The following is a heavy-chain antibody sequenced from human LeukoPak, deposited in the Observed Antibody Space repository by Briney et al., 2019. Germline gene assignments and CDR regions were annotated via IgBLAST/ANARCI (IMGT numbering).Heavy chain of an antibody. V-gene: IGHV1-69*13. CDR3: ARCSGGSCYHDY. Sequence: ASVKVSCKASGGTFSSYAISWVRQAPGQGLEWMGGIISMFGTANYAQKFQGRVTITADESTSTVYMGLSSLRSEDTAVYYCARCSGGSCYHDYWGQGTLVTVSS. CDR1: GGTFSSYA. J-gene: IGHJ4*02. D-gene: IGHD2-15*01. CDR2: IISMFGTA.